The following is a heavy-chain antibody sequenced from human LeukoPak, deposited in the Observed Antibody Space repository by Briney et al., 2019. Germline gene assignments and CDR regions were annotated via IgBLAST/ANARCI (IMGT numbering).Heavy chain of an antibody. CDR1: GFIFSSHT. V-gene: IGHV3-30-3*01. CDR3: ARDVPAYYYDSSGYTDAFDI. J-gene: IGHJ3*02. CDR2: ISYHGSNK. D-gene: IGHD3-22*01. Sequence: GGSLRLSCAASGFIFSSHTMHWVRQAPGKGLEWVAVISYHGSNKDYGDSVKGRFTISRDNSQNTLYLQMNSLRAEDTAVYYCARDVPAYYYDSSGYTDAFDIWGQGTMVTVSS.